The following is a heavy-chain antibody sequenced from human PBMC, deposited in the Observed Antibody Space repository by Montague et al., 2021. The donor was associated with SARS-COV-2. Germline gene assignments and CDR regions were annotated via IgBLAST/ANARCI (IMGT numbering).Heavy chain of an antibody. CDR2: IYWNDGK. CDR3: AHGEEDNNGYSWFDP. J-gene: IGHJ5*02. D-gene: IGHD5-12*01. CDR1: GFSLDTRGAG. Sequence: VKPTQTFTLICSFSGFSLDTRGAGVAWIRQPPGKALEWLGTIYWNDGKHYNSSLKSRLSMSKDASKNQVVLILTDVDPADTATYFCAHGEEDNNGYSWFDPWGQGTLVTVSS. V-gene: IGHV2-5*01.